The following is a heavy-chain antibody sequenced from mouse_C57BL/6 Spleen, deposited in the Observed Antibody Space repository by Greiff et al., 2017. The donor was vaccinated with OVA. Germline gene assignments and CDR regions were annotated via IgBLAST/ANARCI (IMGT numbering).Heavy chain of an antibody. V-gene: IGHV1-47*01. CDR3: ARGRFHGLSYFDY. J-gene: IGHJ2*01. CDR2: FHPYNDDT. CDR1: GYTFTTYP. Sequence: VQLQQSGAELVKPGASVKMSCKASGYTFTTYPIAWMKQTHGKSLEWIGNFHPYNDDTKYNEKFKGKATLTVEKSSSTVYLELSRLTSDDSAVYYCARGRFHGLSYFDYWGQGTTLTVSS. D-gene: IGHD6-2*01.